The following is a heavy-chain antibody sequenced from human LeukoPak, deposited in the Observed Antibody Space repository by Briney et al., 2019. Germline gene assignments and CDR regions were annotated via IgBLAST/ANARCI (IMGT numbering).Heavy chain of an antibody. CDR1: GGTFSSYA. V-gene: IGHV1-69*05. CDR2: IIPIFGTA. D-gene: IGHD2-2*01. CDR3: ARSVVPAAPNYYYYYYMDV. J-gene: IGHJ6*03. Sequence: ASVKVSCKASGGTFSSYAISWVRQAPGQGLEWMGGIIPIFGTANYAQKFQGRVTITTDESTSTAYMELSSLRSEDTAVYYCARSVVPAAPNYYYYYYMDVWGKGTTVTVSS.